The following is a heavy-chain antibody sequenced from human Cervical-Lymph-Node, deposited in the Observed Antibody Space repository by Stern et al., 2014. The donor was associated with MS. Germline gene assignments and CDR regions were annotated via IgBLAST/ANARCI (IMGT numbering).Heavy chain of an antibody. CDR2: ISAIGGGT. CDR3: DASDY. J-gene: IGHJ4*02. CDR1: GFTFSSYS. D-gene: IGHD3-16*01. Sequence: EMQLVESGGGLVKPGASLWLSCAASGFTFSSYSMNWVRQAPGKGLEWVSTISAIGGGTHYARSVKGRFTISRDNSRNTLYLHMYSLTVEDSAIYYCDASDYWGQGTLVTVSS. V-gene: IGHV3-23*04.